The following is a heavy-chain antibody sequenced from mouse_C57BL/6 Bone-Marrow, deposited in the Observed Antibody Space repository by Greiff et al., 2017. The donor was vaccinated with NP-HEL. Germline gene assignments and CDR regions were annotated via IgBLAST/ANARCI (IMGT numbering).Heavy chain of an antibody. V-gene: IGHV1-81*01. J-gene: IGHJ2*01. Sequence: VQLQQSGAELARPGASVMLSCKASGYTFTSYGISWVKQRTGQGLEWIGEIYPRSGNTYYNEKFKGKATLTADKSSSTAYMELRSLTSEDSAVYFCARGGSSYRDYFDYWGQGTTLTVSS. CDR3: ARGGSSYRDYFDY. D-gene: IGHD1-1*01. CDR2: IYPRSGNT. CDR1: GYTFTSYG.